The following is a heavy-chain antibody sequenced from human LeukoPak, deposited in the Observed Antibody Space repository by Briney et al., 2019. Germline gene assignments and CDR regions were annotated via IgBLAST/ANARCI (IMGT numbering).Heavy chain of an antibody. V-gene: IGHV3-23*01. CDR1: GFTFSSYA. CDR3: AKDMFRFYDYIWGSYRRPFDY. Sequence: HPGGSLRLSCAASGFTFSSYAMSWVRQAPGKGLEWVSAISGSGGSTYYADSVKGRFTISRDNSKNTLYLQMNSLRAEDTAVYYCAKDMFRFYDYIWGSYRRPFDYWGQGTLVTVSS. J-gene: IGHJ4*02. D-gene: IGHD3-16*02. CDR2: ISGSGGST.